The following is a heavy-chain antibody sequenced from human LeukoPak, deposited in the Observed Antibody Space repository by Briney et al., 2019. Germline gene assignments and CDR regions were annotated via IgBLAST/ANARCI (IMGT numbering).Heavy chain of an antibody. CDR1: GGSISSSSYY. V-gene: IGHV4-39*07. Sequence: SETLSLTCTVSGGSISSSSYYWGWIRQPPGKGLEWIGSIYYSGSTYYNPSLKSRVTTSVDTSKNQFSLKLSSVTAADTAVYYCARTSGYTTRFDYWGQGTLVTVSS. D-gene: IGHD6-13*01. CDR2: IYYSGST. J-gene: IGHJ4*02. CDR3: ARTSGYTTRFDY.